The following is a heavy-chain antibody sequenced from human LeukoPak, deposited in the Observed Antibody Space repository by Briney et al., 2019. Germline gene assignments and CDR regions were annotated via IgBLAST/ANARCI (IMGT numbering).Heavy chain of an antibody. CDR2: IYHSGST. V-gene: IGHV4-38-2*02. Sequence: SETLSLTCTVSGYSISSGYYWGWIRQPPGKGLEWIGSIYHSGSTYYNPSLKGRVTISVDTSKNQFSLKLSSVTAADTAVYYCARAYYDFWSGYSDYYYYYMDVWGKGTTVTVSS. CDR1: GYSISSGYY. CDR3: ARAYYDFWSGYSDYYYYYMDV. D-gene: IGHD3-3*01. J-gene: IGHJ6*03.